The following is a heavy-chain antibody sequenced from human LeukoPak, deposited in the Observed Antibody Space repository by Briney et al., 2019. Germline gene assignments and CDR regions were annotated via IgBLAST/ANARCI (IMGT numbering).Heavy chain of an antibody. CDR3: AIGMVRGVILCY. J-gene: IGHJ4*02. V-gene: IGHV1-69*13. CDR1: GGTFSSYA. Sequence: SVKVSCKASGGTFSSYAISWVRQAPGQGLEWMEGIIPIFGTANYAQKFQGRVTITADESTSTAYMELSSLRSEDTAVYYCAIGMVRGVILCYWGQGTLVTVSS. CDR2: IIPIFGTA. D-gene: IGHD3-10*01.